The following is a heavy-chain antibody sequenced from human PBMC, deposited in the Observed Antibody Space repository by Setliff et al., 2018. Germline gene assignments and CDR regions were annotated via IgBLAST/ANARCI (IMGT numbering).Heavy chain of an antibody. V-gene: IGHV3-53*01. CDR2: IYTGGST. Sequence: GGSLRLSCAASGSTVSSYYMTWVRQAPGKGLEWVSVIYTGGSTYYADSVKGRFTISRDNSKNTLYLQMNSLRAEDTAVYYCAKNGFGVVALGVNNWFDPWGQGTLVTVSS. J-gene: IGHJ5*02. CDR3: AKNGFGVVALGVNNWFDP. CDR1: GSTVSSYY. D-gene: IGHD3-10*01.